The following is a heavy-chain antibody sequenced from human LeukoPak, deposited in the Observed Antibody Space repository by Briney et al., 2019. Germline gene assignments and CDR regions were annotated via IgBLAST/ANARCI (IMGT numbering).Heavy chain of an antibody. D-gene: IGHD3-22*01. CDR3: AKEDNSGYYSFDY. J-gene: IGHJ4*02. CDR1: GYTFTDYY. Sequence: ASVKVSCKASGYTFTDYYIHWLRQAPGEGLEWMGWINPNNGGTDYAQKFEGRVTMTRDTSISTAYMDVSSLRSDDTAIYYCAKEDNSGYYSFDYWGQGALATVSP. V-gene: IGHV1-2*02. CDR2: INPNNGGT.